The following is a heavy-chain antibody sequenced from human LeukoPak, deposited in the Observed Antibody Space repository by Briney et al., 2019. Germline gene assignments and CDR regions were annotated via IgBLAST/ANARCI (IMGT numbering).Heavy chain of an antibody. CDR2: ISAYNGNT. CDR1: GYTFTSYG. CDR3: ARVMAAAGTSHAFDI. V-gene: IGHV1-18*01. D-gene: IGHD6-13*01. J-gene: IGHJ3*02. Sequence: GASVKVSCKASGYTFTSYGISWVRQAPGQGLEWMGWISAYNGNTNYAQKLQGRLTMTTDTSTSTAYMELRSLRSDDTAVYYCARVMAAAGTSHAFDIWGQGTMVTVSS.